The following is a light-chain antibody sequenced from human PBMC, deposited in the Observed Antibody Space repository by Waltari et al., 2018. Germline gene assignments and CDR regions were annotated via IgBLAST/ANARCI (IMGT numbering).Light chain of an antibody. Sequence: EIVLTQSPGTLSFTPGERFTLPCRASQSIRIYLAWYQQKPGQPPRLLIYEASRRATGIPYRFSGSGFGTDFSLTISRLQPEDFGVYYCQQFGTLPATFGQGTTVDIK. CDR3: QQFGTLPAT. J-gene: IGKJ1*01. V-gene: IGKV3-20*01. CDR2: EAS. CDR1: QSIRIY.